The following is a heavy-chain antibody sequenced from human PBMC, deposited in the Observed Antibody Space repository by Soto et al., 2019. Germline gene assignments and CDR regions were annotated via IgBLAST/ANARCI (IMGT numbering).Heavy chain of an antibody. Sequence: QVQLVQSGAEVKKPGSSVKVSCKASGGTFSSYAISWVRQAPGQGLEWMGGIIPIFGTANYAQKFQGRVTITADESTSTAYMELSSLRSEDTAVYYCASRYCIGGSCYPSLYYFDYWGQGTLVTVSS. J-gene: IGHJ4*02. D-gene: IGHD2-15*01. CDR2: IIPIFGTA. CDR1: GGTFSSYA. CDR3: ASRYCIGGSCYPSLYYFDY. V-gene: IGHV1-69*01.